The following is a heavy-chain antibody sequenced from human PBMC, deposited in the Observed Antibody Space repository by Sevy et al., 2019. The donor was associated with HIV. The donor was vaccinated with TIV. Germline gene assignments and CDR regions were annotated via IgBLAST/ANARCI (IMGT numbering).Heavy chain of an antibody. CDR3: AKNYYDSSGYFLFHYYYGMDV. Sequence: GGSLRLSCAASGFTFSSYEMNWVRQAPGKGLEWVSYISSSGSTIYYADSVKGRFTISRDNAKNSLYLQMNSLRAEDTAVYYCAKNYYDSSGYFLFHYYYGMDVWGQWTTVTVSS. CDR2: ISSSGSTI. CDR1: GFTFSSYE. D-gene: IGHD3-22*01. J-gene: IGHJ6*02. V-gene: IGHV3-48*03.